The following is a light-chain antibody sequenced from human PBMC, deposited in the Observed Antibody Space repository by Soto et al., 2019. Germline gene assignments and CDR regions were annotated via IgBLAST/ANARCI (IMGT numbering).Light chain of an antibody. CDR1: QSVSSSY. Sequence: EIVLTQSPGTLSLSPGERATLSCRASQSVSSSYLAWYQQKAGQAPRLVIYGASIRATGIPDRFSGSGSGTDFTLTISRLEPEDSAVYYRQQYGNSPRTFGQGTKVEI. V-gene: IGKV3-20*01. CDR3: QQYGNSPRT. CDR2: GAS. J-gene: IGKJ1*01.